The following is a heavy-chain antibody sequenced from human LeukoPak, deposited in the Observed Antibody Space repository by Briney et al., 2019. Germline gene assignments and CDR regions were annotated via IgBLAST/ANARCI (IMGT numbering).Heavy chain of an antibody. J-gene: IGHJ4*02. D-gene: IGHD3-10*01. Sequence: GGSLRLSCAASGFTFSTYAMSWVRQASGKGLEWVSAISGSGGSTYYADSVKGRFTISRDNSKNTLYLQMNSLRAEDTAVYYCAKKGPMVRDFDYWGQGTLVTVSS. CDR2: ISGSGGST. V-gene: IGHV3-23*01. CDR3: AKKGPMVRDFDY. CDR1: GFTFSTYA.